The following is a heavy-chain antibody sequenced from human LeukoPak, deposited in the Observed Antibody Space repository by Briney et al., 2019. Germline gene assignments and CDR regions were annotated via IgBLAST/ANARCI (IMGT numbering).Heavy chain of an antibody. V-gene: IGHV4-39*07. CDR2: IYYSGST. Sequence: SETLSLTCTVSGGSISSSSYYWGWIRQPPGKGLEWIGSIYYSGSTYYNPSLKSRVTMSVDTSKNQFSLKLSSVTAADTAVYYCARAGYYYGSGSYQYLDYWGQGTLVTVSS. D-gene: IGHD3-10*01. CDR1: GGSISSSSYY. CDR3: ARAGYYYGSGSYQYLDY. J-gene: IGHJ4*02.